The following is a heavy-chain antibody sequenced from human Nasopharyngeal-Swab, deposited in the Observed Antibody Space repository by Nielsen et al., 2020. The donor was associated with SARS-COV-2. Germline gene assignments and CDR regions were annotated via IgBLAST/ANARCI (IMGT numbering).Heavy chain of an antibody. CDR2: INSDGSST. CDR3: AIISHDYGDFFDY. V-gene: IGHV3-74*01. CDR1: GFTFDDYA. D-gene: IGHD4-17*01. J-gene: IGHJ4*02. Sequence: GGSLRLSCAASGFTFDDYAMHWVRQAPGKGLVWVSRINSDGSSTSYADSVKGRFTISRDNAKNTLYLQMNSLRAEDTAVYYCAIISHDYGDFFDYWGQGTLVTVSS.